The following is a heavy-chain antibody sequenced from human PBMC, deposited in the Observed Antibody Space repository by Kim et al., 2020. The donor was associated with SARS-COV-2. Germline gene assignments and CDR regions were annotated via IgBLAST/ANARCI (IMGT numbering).Heavy chain of an antibody. CDR1: GYTFINYG. CDR2: ISAYNGNT. J-gene: IGHJ4*02. CDR3: ARDRSNSDY. Sequence: ASVKVSCKASGYTFINYGISWVRQAPGQGLEWMGWISAYNGNTNYAQILQGRVTMTTDTSTSTVYMELRSLRSDDTAVYYCARDRSNSDYWGQGTLVTVS. V-gene: IGHV1-18*01.